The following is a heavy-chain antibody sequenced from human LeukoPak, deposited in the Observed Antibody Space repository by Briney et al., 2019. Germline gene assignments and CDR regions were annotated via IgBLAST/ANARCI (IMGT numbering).Heavy chain of an antibody. Sequence: GGSLRLSCAASGFTFSSYAMRWARQARGEGLGCVSGISGSGGSTYYADSVKGRFTISRDDSKNTVYLQMNSLRAEDTAVYYCARDLLSGYFDYWGQGTLVTVSS. CDR3: ARDLLSGYFDY. V-gene: IGHV3-23*01. CDR2: ISGSGGST. D-gene: IGHD3-22*01. J-gene: IGHJ4*02. CDR1: GFTFSSYA.